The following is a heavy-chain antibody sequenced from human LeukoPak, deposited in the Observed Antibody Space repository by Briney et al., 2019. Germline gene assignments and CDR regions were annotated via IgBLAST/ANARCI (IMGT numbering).Heavy chain of an antibody. D-gene: IGHD3-16*01. CDR3: ARVGPSSRGGRRLMWYGMDV. CDR2: IIPILGIA. V-gene: IGHV1-69*04. CDR1: GGTFSSYA. Sequence: GASVKVSCKASGGTFSSYAISWVRQAPGQGLEWMGRIIPILGIANYAQKFQGRVTITADKSTSTAYMELSSLRSEDTAVYYCARVGPSSRGGRRLMWYGMDVWGQGTTVTVSS. J-gene: IGHJ6*02.